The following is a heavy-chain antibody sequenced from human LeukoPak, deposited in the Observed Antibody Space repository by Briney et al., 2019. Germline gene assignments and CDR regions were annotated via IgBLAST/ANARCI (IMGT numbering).Heavy chain of an antibody. CDR1: GFTFSDYY. CDR2: ISSSSSYT. D-gene: IGHD2-2*01. V-gene: IGHV3-11*03. CDR3: ARHCSSTTCYEY. Sequence: GGSLRLSCAASGFTFSDYYMSGIRQAPGKGLEWVSYISSSSSYTNYADSVKGRFTISRDNAKNSLYLQMNSLRAEDTAVYYCARHCSSTTCYEYWGPGTLVTVSS. J-gene: IGHJ4*02.